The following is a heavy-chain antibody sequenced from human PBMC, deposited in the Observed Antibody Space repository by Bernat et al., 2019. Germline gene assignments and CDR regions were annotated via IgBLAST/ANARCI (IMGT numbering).Heavy chain of an antibody. CDR2: IWYDATNK. CDR3: ARDKGYCSGVGCYSFGALDI. CDR1: GFTFSSYG. Sequence: QVQLVESGGGVVQPGRSLRLSCAASGFTFSSYGMHWVRQAPGGGLEWVAVIWYDATNKSYAESGKGRFTISRDNFKSTLYLQVNSLRAEDTAVYYCARDKGYCSGVGCYSFGALDIWGQGTMVTVSS. J-gene: IGHJ3*02. D-gene: IGHD2-15*01. V-gene: IGHV3-33*01.